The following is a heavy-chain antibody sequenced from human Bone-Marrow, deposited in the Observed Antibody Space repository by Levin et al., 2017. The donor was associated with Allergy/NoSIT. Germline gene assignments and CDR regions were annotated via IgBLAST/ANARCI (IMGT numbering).Heavy chain of an antibody. CDR3: ASGSRYYYDVSGYWS. Sequence: PGGSLRLSCVVSGLSFSDYYMSWVRQAPGKGLEWVSYIGKNGRPIYYADSVKGRFTISRDNAKNSLYLQMNSLTAADTAVYYCASGSRYYYDVSGYWSWGQGTRVTVSS. D-gene: IGHD3-22*01. J-gene: IGHJ5*02. CDR1: GLSFSDYY. CDR2: IGKNGRPI. V-gene: IGHV3-11*01.